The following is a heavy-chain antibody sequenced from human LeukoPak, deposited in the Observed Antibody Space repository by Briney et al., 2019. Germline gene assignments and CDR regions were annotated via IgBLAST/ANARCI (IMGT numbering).Heavy chain of an antibody. CDR3: ARDERELTPGDY. Sequence: SVKVSCKASGSTFSSYAISWVRQAPGQGLEWMGGIIPMFGTANYAQKLQGRVTMTTDTSTSTAYMELRSLRSDDTAVYYCARDERELTPGDYWGQGTLVTVSS. D-gene: IGHD1-26*01. J-gene: IGHJ4*02. CDR2: IIPMFGTA. CDR1: GSTFSSYA. V-gene: IGHV1-69*05.